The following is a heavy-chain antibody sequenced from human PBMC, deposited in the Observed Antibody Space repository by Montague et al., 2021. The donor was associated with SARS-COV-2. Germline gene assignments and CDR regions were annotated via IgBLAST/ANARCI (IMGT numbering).Heavy chain of an antibody. CDR1: SGSFSDFY. J-gene: IGHJ3*01. Sequence: SETLSLTCAVYSGSFSDFYWTWIRQSPGKGLEWIGEINHTGSANYNPSLKGRVTLSRDTSKNQFSLKLHSVTPADTAVYYCARGQVTIFDVLIFFSAAGHLDGWGQGTSVTVSS. D-gene: IGHD3-3*01. CDR3: ARGQVTIFDVLIFFSAAGHLDG. V-gene: IGHV4-34*01. CDR2: INHTGSA.